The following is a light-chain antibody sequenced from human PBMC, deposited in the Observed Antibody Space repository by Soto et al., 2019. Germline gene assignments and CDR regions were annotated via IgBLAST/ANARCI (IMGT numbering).Light chain of an antibody. CDR2: EVT. CDR3: SSYTTSSTGV. Sequence: QSVLTQPASVSGSPGQSITISCTGTSSDVGNYNYVSWYQQHPGKAPKLMISEVTNRPSGVSNRFSGSKSGNTASLTISGLQAEDEADYYCSSYTTSSTGVFGGGTQLTVL. V-gene: IGLV2-14*01. J-gene: IGLJ3*02. CDR1: SSDVGNYNY.